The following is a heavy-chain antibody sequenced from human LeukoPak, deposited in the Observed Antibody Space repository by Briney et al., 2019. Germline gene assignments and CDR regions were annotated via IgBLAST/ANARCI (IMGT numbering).Heavy chain of an antibody. D-gene: IGHD1-26*01. J-gene: IGHJ4*02. V-gene: IGHV1-2*02. CDR3: GRDMEFREHTYGSYDL. CDR1: GYTFIAYY. Sequence: ASVKVSCKASGYTFIAYYIHWLRQAPGQGLEWMGWINPKSGVIRYAQKFKGRVTMTRDTSIRTVYMEVSSLRCDDTAVYYCGRDMEFREHTYGSYDLWGQGTLVTVSS. CDR2: INPKSGVI.